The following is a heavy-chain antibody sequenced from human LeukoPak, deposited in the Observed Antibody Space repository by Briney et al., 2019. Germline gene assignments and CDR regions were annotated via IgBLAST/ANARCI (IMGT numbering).Heavy chain of an antibody. CDR1: GFTFSRYA. J-gene: IGHJ4*02. D-gene: IGHD1-26*01. CDR2: ISGSGGST. CDR3: AKAGGWELRGRAFDC. V-gene: IGHV3-23*01. Sequence: GGSLRLSCAASGFTFSRYAMSWVRQAPGKGLEWVSAISGSGGSTYYADSVKGRFTISRDNSKNTLYLQMNSLRAEDTAVYYCAKAGGWELRGRAFDCWGQGTLVTVSS.